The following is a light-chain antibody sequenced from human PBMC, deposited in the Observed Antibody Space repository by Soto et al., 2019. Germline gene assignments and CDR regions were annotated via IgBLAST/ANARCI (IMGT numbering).Light chain of an antibody. CDR1: QTVTRNY. V-gene: IGKV3-20*01. CDR2: GAS. CDR3: QQYNDSPLT. Sequence: EIVLTQSAGTLSLSPGERATLSCRASQTVTRNYLAWHQQKPGQTPRLLVYGASSRATGIPDRFSGSGYGTDFNLTISRLEPEDFALYYCQQYNDSPLTFGPGTKVDIK. J-gene: IGKJ3*01.